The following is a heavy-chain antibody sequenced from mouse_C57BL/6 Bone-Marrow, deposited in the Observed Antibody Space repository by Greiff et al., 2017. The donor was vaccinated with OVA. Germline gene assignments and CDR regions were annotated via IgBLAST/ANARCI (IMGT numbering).Heavy chain of an antibody. CDR1: GFNIKDDY. V-gene: IGHV14-4*01. CDR2: IDPENGDT. Sequence: VQLQQSGAELVRPGASVKLSCTASGFNIKDDYMHWVKERPEQGLEWIGWIDPENGDTEYASKFQGKATITADTSSNTAYLQLSSLTSEDTAVYYCATEGVVYYDYDYWGQGTTLTVSS. J-gene: IGHJ2*01. CDR3: ATEGVVYYDYDY. D-gene: IGHD2-4*01.